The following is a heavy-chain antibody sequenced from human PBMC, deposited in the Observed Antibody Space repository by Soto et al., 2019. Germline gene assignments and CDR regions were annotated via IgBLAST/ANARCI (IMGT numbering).Heavy chain of an antibody. D-gene: IGHD5-12*01. CDR2: IVPTVDTS. V-gene: IGHV1-69*06. J-gene: IGHJ4*02. CDR1: GATFSSYA. Sequence: SVKVSCKTSGATFSSYAITWVRQAPGQGLEWMGGIVPTVDTSTYAQKFQGRVTITADKFTNTVYMELSSLRSDDTAVYYCVRVVAIPGYPDNWGQGTLVTVS. CDR3: VRVVAIPGYPDN.